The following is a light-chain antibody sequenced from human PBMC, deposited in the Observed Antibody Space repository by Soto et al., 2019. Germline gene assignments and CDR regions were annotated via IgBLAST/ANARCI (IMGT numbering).Light chain of an antibody. Sequence: SYELTQPPSVSVSPGQTASITCSGDKVGDKYACWYQQKPGQSPVLVIYQDSKRPSGIPERFSGSNSGNTATLTISGAQAMDEADYYCQAWDSSTRVVFGGGTKLTVL. V-gene: IGLV3-1*01. CDR3: QAWDSSTRVV. CDR1: KVGDKY. J-gene: IGLJ2*01. CDR2: QDS.